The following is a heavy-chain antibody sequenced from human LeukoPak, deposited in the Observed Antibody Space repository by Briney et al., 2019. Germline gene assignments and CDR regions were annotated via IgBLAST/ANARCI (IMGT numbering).Heavy chain of an antibody. J-gene: IGHJ4*02. CDR1: RFTFSSYG. Sequence: GGSLRLSCAASRFTFSSYGMHWVRQAPGKGLEWVAVISYDGSNKYYADSVKGRFTISRDNSKNTLYLQMNSLRAEDTAVYYCAKDRDSSGYYLALDYWGQGTLVTVSS. CDR2: ISYDGSNK. D-gene: IGHD3-22*01. CDR3: AKDRDSSGYYLALDY. V-gene: IGHV3-30*18.